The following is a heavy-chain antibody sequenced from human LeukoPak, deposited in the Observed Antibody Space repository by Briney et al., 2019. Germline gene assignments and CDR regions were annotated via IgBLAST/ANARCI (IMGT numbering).Heavy chain of an antibody. CDR2: ISYDGSNK. Sequence: PGGSLRLSCAASGFTFSSYAMHWVRQAPGKGLGWVAVISYDGSNKYYADSVKGRFTISRDNSKNTLYLQMNSLRAEDTAVYYCARGSGYCSSTSCYTPLDYWGQGTLVTVSS. CDR1: GFTFSSYA. D-gene: IGHD2-2*02. V-gene: IGHV3-30-3*01. CDR3: ARGSGYCSSTSCYTPLDY. J-gene: IGHJ4*02.